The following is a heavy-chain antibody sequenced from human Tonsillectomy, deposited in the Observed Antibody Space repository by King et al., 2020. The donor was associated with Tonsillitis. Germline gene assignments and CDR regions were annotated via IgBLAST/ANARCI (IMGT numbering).Heavy chain of an antibody. Sequence: VQLQESGPGLVKPSETLSLTCTVSGGSISSYYWSWIRQPPGKGLEWIGYIYYSGSTNYNPSLKSRVTISVDTSKNQFSLKLSSVTAADTAVYYCARASFSNYYVSSGYYRPWYFDLWGRGTLVTVSS. J-gene: IGHJ2*01. CDR1: GGSISSYY. CDR3: ARASFSNYYVSSGYYRPWYFDL. CDR2: IYYSGST. V-gene: IGHV4-59*01. D-gene: IGHD3-22*01.